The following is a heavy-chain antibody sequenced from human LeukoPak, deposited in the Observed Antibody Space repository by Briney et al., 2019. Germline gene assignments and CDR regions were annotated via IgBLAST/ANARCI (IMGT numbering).Heavy chain of an antibody. Sequence: GGSLRLSCAGSGFTFDDYAMPWVRQAPGKGLEWVSGISWNSGSIGYADSVKGRFTISRDNAKNFLYLQMNSLRAEDTALYYCAKGRVTPYSSGWYFDYWGQGTLVTVSS. J-gene: IGHJ4*02. CDR1: GFTFDDYA. CDR3: AKGRVTPYSSGWYFDY. D-gene: IGHD6-19*01. CDR2: ISWNSGSI. V-gene: IGHV3-9*01.